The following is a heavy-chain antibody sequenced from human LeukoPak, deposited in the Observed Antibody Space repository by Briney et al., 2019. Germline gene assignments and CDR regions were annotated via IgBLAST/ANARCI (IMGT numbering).Heavy chain of an antibody. Sequence: ASVKVSCKVSGYRFTELSRHWVRQAPGKGLEWLGGFDLVHGDTIYAQKFQGRVTMTENTSTDTSYMELSSLGSEDTAVYFCTAGRAYSLLDFWGQGTLVIVSS. V-gene: IGHV1-24*01. CDR1: GYRFTELS. J-gene: IGHJ4*02. D-gene: IGHD5-18*01. CDR2: FDLVHGDT. CDR3: TAGRAYSLLDF.